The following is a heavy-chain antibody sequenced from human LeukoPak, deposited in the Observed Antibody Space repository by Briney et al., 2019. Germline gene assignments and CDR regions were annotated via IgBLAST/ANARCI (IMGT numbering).Heavy chain of an antibody. J-gene: IGHJ4*02. D-gene: IGHD4-17*01. Sequence: GGSLRLSCAASGFTFSSYTMRWVRQAPGKGLEWVAVISYDGSNKCYADSVKGRFTISRDNSKNTLFLQMNSLTTEDTAVYYCAREVGGDYVFDYWGQGTLVTVSS. V-gene: IGHV3-30-3*01. CDR3: AREVGGDYVFDY. CDR2: ISYDGSNK. CDR1: GFTFSSYT.